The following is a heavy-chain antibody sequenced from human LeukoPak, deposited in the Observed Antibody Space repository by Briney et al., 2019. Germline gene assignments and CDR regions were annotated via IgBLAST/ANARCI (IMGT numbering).Heavy chain of an antibody. V-gene: IGHV4-39*07. D-gene: IGHD1-14*01. Sequence: KSSETLSLTCTVSGGSISSSSYYWGWIRQPPGKGLEWIGSIYYSGSTYYNPSLKSRVTISVDTSKNQFSLKLSSVTAADTAVYYCASGRYRPEDYWGQGTLVTVSS. CDR1: GGSISSSSYY. CDR2: IYYSGST. J-gene: IGHJ4*02. CDR3: ASGRYRPEDY.